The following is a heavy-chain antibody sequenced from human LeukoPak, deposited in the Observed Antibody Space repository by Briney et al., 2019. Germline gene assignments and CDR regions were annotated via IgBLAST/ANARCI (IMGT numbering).Heavy chain of an antibody. Sequence: EASVKLSCKASGGTFSSYAISWVRQAPGQGLEWMGGIIPIFGTANYAQKFQGRFTITGDKSTSTAYMELSSLRSEDTAVYYCAREDDYYDSSGHQKDACDIWGQGTMVTVST. J-gene: IGHJ3*02. V-gene: IGHV1-69*06. CDR1: GGTFSSYA. CDR3: AREDDYYDSSGHQKDACDI. D-gene: IGHD3-22*01. CDR2: IIPIFGTA.